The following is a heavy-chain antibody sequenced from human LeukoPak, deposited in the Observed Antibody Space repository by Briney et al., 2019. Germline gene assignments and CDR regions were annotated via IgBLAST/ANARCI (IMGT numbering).Heavy chain of an antibody. CDR3: ARRSAIKLYYYGMDV. J-gene: IGHJ6*02. CDR2: INPNSGGT. CDR1: GYTFTGYY. V-gene: IGHV1-2*02. D-gene: IGHD2-21*02. Sequence: ASVKVSCKASGYTFTGYYTHWVRQAPGQGLEWVGWINPNSGGTNYAQKFQGRVTMTRDTSISTAYMELSRLRSDDTAVYYCARRSAIKLYYYGMDVWGQGTTVTVSS.